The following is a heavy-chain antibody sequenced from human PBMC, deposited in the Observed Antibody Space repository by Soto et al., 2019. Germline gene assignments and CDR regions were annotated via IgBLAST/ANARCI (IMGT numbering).Heavy chain of an antibody. CDR2: IYSGGST. CDR3: ASRQVPLYYYGMDV. J-gene: IGHJ6*02. V-gene: IGHV3-53*01. Sequence: PGGSLRLSCAASGFTVSSNYMSWVRQAPGKGLEWVSVIYSGGSTYYADSVKGRFTISRDNSKNTLYLQMNSLRAEDTAVYYCASRQVPLYYYGMDVWGQGTTVTVSS. D-gene: IGHD1-1*01. CDR1: GFTVSSNY.